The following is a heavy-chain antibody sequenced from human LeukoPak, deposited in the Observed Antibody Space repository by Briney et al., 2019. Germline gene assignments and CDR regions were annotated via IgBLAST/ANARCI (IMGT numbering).Heavy chain of an antibody. CDR3: AAYYYGSGSYTFDY. CDR1: GGSISSGGYS. Sequence: PSETLSLTCAVSGGSISSGGYSWSWIRQPPGKGLEWIGYIYHSGSTYYNPSHKSRVTISVDRSKNQFSLKLSSVTAADTAVYYCAAYYYGSGSYTFDYWGQGTLVTVSS. D-gene: IGHD3-10*01. J-gene: IGHJ4*02. V-gene: IGHV4-30-2*01. CDR2: IYHSGST.